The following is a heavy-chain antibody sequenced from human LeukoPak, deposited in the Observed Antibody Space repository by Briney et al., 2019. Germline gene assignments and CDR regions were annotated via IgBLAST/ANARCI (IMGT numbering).Heavy chain of an antibody. CDR1: GGTFSSYA. D-gene: IGHD3-9*01. J-gene: IGHJ4*02. Sequence: SVKVSCKASGGTFSSYAISWVRQAPGQGLEWMGGIIPIFGTANYAQKFQGRVTITTDESTSTAYMELSSRRSEDTAVYYCARVSYDILTGYQFDYWGQGTLVTVSS. V-gene: IGHV1-69*05. CDR3: ARVSYDILTGYQFDY. CDR2: IIPIFGTA.